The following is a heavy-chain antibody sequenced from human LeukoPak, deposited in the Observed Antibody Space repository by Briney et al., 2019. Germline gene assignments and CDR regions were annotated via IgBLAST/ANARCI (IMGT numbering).Heavy chain of an antibody. CDR1: GFTFGDYA. CDR2: IRSKAYGGTT. Sequence: GGSLRLSCTASGFTFGDYAMSWFRQAPGKGLEWVGFIRSKAYGGTTEYAASVKGRFTISRDDSKSIAYLQTNSLKTEDTAVYYCTGPEISSGWMRSGYYYYYMDVWGKGTTVTVSS. CDR3: TGPEISSGWMRSGYYYYYMDV. J-gene: IGHJ6*03. D-gene: IGHD6-19*01. V-gene: IGHV3-49*03.